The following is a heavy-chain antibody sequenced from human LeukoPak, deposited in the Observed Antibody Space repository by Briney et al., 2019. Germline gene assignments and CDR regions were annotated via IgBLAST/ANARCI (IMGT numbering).Heavy chain of an antibody. V-gene: IGHV3-43*01. CDR1: GFTFDDYT. Sequence: GGSLRLSCAASGFTFDDYTMHWVRQAPRKGLEWVSLISWDGGSTYYADSVKGRFTISRDNSRNSLYLQMNSLRTEDTALYYCAKDAGSYYYMDVWGKGTTVTVSS. CDR3: AKDAGSYYYMDV. CDR2: ISWDGGST. D-gene: IGHD1-14*01. J-gene: IGHJ6*03.